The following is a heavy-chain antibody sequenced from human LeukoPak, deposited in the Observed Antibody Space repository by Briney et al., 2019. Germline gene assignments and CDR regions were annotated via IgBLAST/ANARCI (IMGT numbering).Heavy chain of an antibody. V-gene: IGHV4-59*08. CDR3: ARRTAAGNYFDY. D-gene: IGHD6-13*01. J-gene: IGHJ4*02. CDR2: IYYSGST. CDR1: GGSISSYY. Sequence: PSETLSLTCTVSGGSISSYYRSWIRQPPGKGLEWIGYIYYSGSTNYNPSLKSRVTISVDTSKNQFSLKLSSVTAADTAVYYCARRTAAGNYFDYWGQGTLVTVSS.